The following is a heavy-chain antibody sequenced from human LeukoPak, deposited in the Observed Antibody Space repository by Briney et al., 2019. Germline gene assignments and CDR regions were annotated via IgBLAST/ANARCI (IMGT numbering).Heavy chain of an antibody. D-gene: IGHD2-15*01. Sequence: PSGTLSLTCAISGGSISSSNWWSWVRQPPGKGLEWIGEIYHSGSTNYNPSLKSRVTISVDTSKNQFSLKLSSVTAADTAVYYCAYGVVVATADYWGQGTLVTVSS. V-gene: IGHV4-4*02. J-gene: IGHJ4*02. CDR1: GGSISSSNW. CDR2: IYHSGST. CDR3: AYGVVVATADY.